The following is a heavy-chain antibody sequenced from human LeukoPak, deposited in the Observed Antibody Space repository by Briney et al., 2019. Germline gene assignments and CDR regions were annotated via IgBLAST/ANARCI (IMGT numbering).Heavy chain of an antibody. CDR1: GDSISGRSYY. Sequence: SETLSLTCTVSGDSISGRSYYWGWIRQPPGKGLEWIGSLYYSGSTYYNPSLKSRVTISVGTSKNQFSLKLSSVTAADTAVYYCAAGGYDFDYWGQGTLVTVSS. J-gene: IGHJ4*02. D-gene: IGHD5-12*01. V-gene: IGHV4-39*01. CDR3: AAGGYDFDY. CDR2: LYYSGST.